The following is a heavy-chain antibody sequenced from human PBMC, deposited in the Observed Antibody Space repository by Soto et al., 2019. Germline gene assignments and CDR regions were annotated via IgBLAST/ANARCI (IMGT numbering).Heavy chain of an antibody. D-gene: IGHD3-16*01. CDR2: ISYDGSNK. V-gene: IGHV3-30*18. CDR3: AKAPGGGYFDY. J-gene: IGHJ4*02. CDR1: GFTFSSYG. Sequence: QVQLVESGGGVVQPGRSLRLSCAASGFTFSSYGMHWVRQAPGKGLEWVAVISYDGSNKYYADSVKGRFTISRDNSKNTLYLQMNSLRAEDTAVYYCAKAPGGGYFDYWGQGTLVTVSS.